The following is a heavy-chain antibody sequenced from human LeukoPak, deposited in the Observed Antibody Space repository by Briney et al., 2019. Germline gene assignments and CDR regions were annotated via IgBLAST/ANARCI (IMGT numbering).Heavy chain of an antibody. Sequence: GGSLRLSCVTSGFSFGDYAMSWVRQAPGKGLQWVSQISGTGGATWYAGFARDRFTISRDNSKKTLYLQMSGLRVEDTAMYYCVKDPRDTYGTNWFVSWGQGTLLIVSS. CDR1: GFSFGDYA. CDR2: ISGTGGAT. J-gene: IGHJ5*01. V-gene: IGHV3-23*01. CDR3: VKDPRDTYGTNWFVS. D-gene: IGHD2-21*01.